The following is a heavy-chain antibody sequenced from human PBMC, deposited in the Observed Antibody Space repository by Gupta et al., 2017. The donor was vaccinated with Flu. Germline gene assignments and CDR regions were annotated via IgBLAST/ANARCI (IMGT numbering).Heavy chain of an antibody. CDR1: GFTLSDYW. CDR3: ARDVGSGDYDS. J-gene: IGHJ5*01. V-gene: IGHV3-7*01. D-gene: IGHD4-17*01. Sequence: EVQLVESGGGLVQPGGSLRLSWGASGFTLSDYWMSWVRQAPGKGPELVANINRDGSVINYMDFVRGRFTISRDNAKNEVYFQMNSLRVDDTAVYYCARDVGSGDYDSWGQGTLVTVSS. CDR2: INRDGSVI.